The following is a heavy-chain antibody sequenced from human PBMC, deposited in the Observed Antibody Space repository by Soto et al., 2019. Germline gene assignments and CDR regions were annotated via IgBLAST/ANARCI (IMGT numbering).Heavy chain of an antibody. CDR2: ISGSGGST. CDR1: GFTFSSYA. D-gene: IGHD6-13*01. Sequence: GGSLRLSCAASGFTFSSYAMSWVRQAPGKGLEWVSAISGSGGSTYYADSVKGRFTISRDNSKNTLYLQMNSLRAEDTAVYYCANHGYSSSWYSHDAFDIWGQGTMVNVSS. V-gene: IGHV3-23*01. J-gene: IGHJ3*02. CDR3: ANHGYSSSWYSHDAFDI.